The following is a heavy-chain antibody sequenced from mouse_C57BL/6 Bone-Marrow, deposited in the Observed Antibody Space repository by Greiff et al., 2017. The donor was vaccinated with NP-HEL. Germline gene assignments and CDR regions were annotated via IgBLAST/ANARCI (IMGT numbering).Heavy chain of an antibody. Sequence: VQLQQSGAELARPGASVKLSCKASGYTFTSYGISWVKQRTGQGLEWIGEIYPRSGNTYYNEKFKGKATLTADKSSSTAYMELRSLTSEDSADYLCRSIAAVVGWYFDVWGTGTTVTVSS. J-gene: IGHJ1*03. CDR2: IYPRSGNT. CDR3: RSIAAVVGWYFDV. CDR1: GYTFTSYG. D-gene: IGHD1-1*01. V-gene: IGHV1-81*01.